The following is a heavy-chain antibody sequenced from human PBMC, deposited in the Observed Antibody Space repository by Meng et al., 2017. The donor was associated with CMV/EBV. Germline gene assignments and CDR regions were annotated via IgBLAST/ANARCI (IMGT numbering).Heavy chain of an antibody. V-gene: IGHV4-34*01. Sequence: SETLSLTCAVYGGSFSGYYWSWIRQPPGEGRGWIGEINNSGSTNYNPSLKTRVTISVDTSKNQFSLKLSSVTAADTAVYYCARAWRYDFWSGYPRMGNWFDPWGQGTLVTVSS. J-gene: IGHJ5*02. CDR2: INNSGST. CDR1: GGSFSGYY. CDR3: ARAWRYDFWSGYPRMGNWFDP. D-gene: IGHD3-3*01.